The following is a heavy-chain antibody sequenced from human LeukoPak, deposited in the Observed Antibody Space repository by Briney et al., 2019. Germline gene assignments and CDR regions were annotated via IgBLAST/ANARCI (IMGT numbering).Heavy chain of an antibody. CDR1: GGSFSGYY. V-gene: IGHV4-34*01. J-gene: IGHJ4*02. CDR3: ARGLYSSSWYYFDY. CDR2: INHSGST. Sequence: SETLSLTCAVYGGSFSGYYWSWIRQPPGKGLEWIGEINHSGSTNYNPSLKSRVTISVDTSKNQFSLKLSSVTAADTAVYYCARGLYSSSWYYFDYWGQGTLVTVSS. D-gene: IGHD6-13*01.